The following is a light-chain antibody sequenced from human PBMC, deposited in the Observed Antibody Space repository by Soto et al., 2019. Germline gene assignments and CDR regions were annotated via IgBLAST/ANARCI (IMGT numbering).Light chain of an antibody. Sequence: QSALTQPACVSGSPGQSSTISYTGTSSDVGGDNYVSWYQQHPGKAPKLMIYEVSNRPSGVSNRFSGSKSGNTASLTISGLQAEDEADYYCSSYTSSSTLVVFGGGTKLTVL. J-gene: IGLJ2*01. CDR2: EVS. CDR3: SSYTSSSTLVV. CDR1: SSDVGGDNY. V-gene: IGLV2-14*01.